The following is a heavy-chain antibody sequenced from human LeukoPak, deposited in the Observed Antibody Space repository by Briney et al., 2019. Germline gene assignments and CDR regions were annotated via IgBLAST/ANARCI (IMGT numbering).Heavy chain of an antibody. V-gene: IGHV1-69*04. J-gene: IGHJ3*02. CDR1: GGTFSSYA. Sequence: ASVKVSCKASGGTFSSYAISWVRQAPGQGLEWMGRIIPILGVANYAQKFQGRVSITADKSTGTAYMELSSLRSEDTAVYFCARAPGNDAFDIWGQGTMVTVSS. CDR2: IIPILGVA. D-gene: IGHD7-27*01. CDR3: ARAPGNDAFDI.